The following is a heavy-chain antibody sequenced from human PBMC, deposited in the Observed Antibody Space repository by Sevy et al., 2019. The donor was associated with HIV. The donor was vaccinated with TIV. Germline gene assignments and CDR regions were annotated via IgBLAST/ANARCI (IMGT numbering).Heavy chain of an antibody. J-gene: IGHJ5*02. V-gene: IGHV3-30*04. Sequence: GGSLRLSCAASGFTFSSYAMHWVRQAPGKGLEWVAVISYDGSNKYYADSVKGRFTISRDNSKNTLYLQMNSLRAEDTAVYYCARERPGVDGYNYNSFEPWGQGTLVTVSS. CDR2: ISYDGSNK. CDR1: GFTFSSYA. CDR3: ARERPGVDGYNYNSFEP. D-gene: IGHD1-1*01.